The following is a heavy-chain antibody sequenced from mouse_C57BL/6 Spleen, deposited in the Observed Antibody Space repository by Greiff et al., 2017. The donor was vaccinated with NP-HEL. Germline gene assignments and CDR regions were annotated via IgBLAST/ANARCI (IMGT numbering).Heavy chain of an antibody. CDR1: GYTFTSYW. D-gene: IGHD2-3*01. Sequence: VQLQQPGAELVKPGASVKLSCKASGYTFTSYWMHWVKQRPGRGLEWIGRIDPNSGGTKYNEKFKSKATLTVDKPSSPAYMQISSLTSEDSAVYYCARLESYDGYYVRYAMDYWGQGTSVTVSS. V-gene: IGHV1-72*01. J-gene: IGHJ4*01. CDR2: IDPNSGGT. CDR3: ARLESYDGYYVRYAMDY.